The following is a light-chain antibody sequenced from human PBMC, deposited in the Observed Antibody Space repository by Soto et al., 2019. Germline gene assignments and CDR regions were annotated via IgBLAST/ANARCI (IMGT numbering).Light chain of an antibody. J-gene: IGKJ4*01. CDR2: DAS. CDR3: QQYNSYPLT. Sequence: DIQMTQSPSPRSASVGDRVTITGRAIQSISSWLAWYQQKPGKAPKLLIYDASSLESGDPSRFSGSGSGTDFTLTISSLQPDEFATYYCQQYNSYPLTCGGGTKVEIK. CDR1: QSISSW. V-gene: IGKV1-5*01.